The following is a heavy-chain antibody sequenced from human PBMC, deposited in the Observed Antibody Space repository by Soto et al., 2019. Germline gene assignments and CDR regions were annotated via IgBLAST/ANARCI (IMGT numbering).Heavy chain of an antibody. J-gene: IGHJ6*02. Sequence: GGSLRLSCAASGFTFSDYYMSWIRQAPGKGLEWVSYISSSGSTIYYADSVKGRFTISRDNAKNSLYLQMNSLRAEDTAVYYCARDYDIVTGYYKGAYYYDGMDVWGQGTTVTVSS. CDR3: ARDYDIVTGYYKGAYYYDGMDV. CDR1: GFTFSDYY. D-gene: IGHD3-9*01. V-gene: IGHV3-11*01. CDR2: ISSSGSTI.